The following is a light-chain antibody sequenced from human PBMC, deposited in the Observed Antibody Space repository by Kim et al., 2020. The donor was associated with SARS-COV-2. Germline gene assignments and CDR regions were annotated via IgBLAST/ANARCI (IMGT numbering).Light chain of an antibody. CDR1: KLGDKY. V-gene: IGLV3-1*01. J-gene: IGLJ2*01. CDR3: QAWDSSVV. CDR2: QDS. Sequence: VSVPPGQTASITCSGDKLGDKYACWYQQKPGQSPVLVIYQDSKRPSGIPERFSGSNSGNTATLTISGTQAMDEADYYCQAWDSSVVFGGGTKLTVL.